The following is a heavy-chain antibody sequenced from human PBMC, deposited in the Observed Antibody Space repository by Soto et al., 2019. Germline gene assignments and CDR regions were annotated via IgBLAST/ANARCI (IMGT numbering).Heavy chain of an antibody. CDR2: ISGSGENT. CDR1: GFSFSIYA. CDR3: ADGGEWSFNFEY. J-gene: IGHJ4*02. V-gene: IGHV3-23*01. D-gene: IGHD3-3*01. Sequence: EVQLLESGGGLVQPGGSPRLSCAASGFSFSIYAMSWVRQAPGKGLEWVCGISGSGENTYYADSVKGRFTISRDNSKNTLYLQMNNLRVEDKAVYYCADGGEWSFNFEYWGQGTLVTVFS.